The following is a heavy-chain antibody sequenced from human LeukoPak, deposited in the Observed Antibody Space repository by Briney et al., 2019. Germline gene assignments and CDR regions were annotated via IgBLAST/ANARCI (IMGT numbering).Heavy chain of an antibody. D-gene: IGHD6-19*01. CDR3: AKDLELAVAGTFDY. J-gene: IGHJ4*02. Sequence: GRSLRLSCAASGFTFSSYGMHWVRQAPGKGLEWVAVISYDGSNKYYADSVKSRFTISRDNSKNTLYLQMNSLRAEDTAVYYCAKDLELAVAGTFDYWGQGTLVTVSS. CDR2: ISYDGSNK. CDR1: GFTFSSYG. V-gene: IGHV3-30*18.